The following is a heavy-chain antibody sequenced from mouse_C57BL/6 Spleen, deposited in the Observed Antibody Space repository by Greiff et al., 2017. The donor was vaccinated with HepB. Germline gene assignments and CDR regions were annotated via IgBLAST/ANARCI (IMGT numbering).Heavy chain of an antibody. D-gene: IGHD4-1*01. J-gene: IGHJ1*03. CDR3: ARGGLNWDRYFDV. CDR1: GYTFTSYG. Sequence: QVQLQQSGAELARPGASVKLSCKASGYTFTSYGISWVKQRTGQGLEWIGEIYPRSGNTYSNEKFKGKATLTADKSSSTAYMELRSLTSEDSAVYFCARGGLNWDRYFDVWGTGTTVTVSS. V-gene: IGHV1-81*01. CDR2: IYPRSGNT.